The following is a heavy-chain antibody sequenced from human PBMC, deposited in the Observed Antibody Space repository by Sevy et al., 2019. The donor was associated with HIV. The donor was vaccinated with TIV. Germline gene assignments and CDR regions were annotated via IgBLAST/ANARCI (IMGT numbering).Heavy chain of an antibody. J-gene: IGHJ3*02. V-gene: IGHV3-49*04. D-gene: IGHD2-2*01. CDR2: IRSKANGGTA. CDR1: GFTFGDYA. Sequence: GGSLRLSCTASGFTFGDYAVSWVRQAPGKGLQWVGFIRSKANGGTADFAASVKGRFTASREDAKSIAYLQMDCLKTADTAVYYCTRYCSSSRCEETNWVDGFDIWGLGTMVTVSS. CDR3: TRYCSSSRCEETNWVDGFDI.